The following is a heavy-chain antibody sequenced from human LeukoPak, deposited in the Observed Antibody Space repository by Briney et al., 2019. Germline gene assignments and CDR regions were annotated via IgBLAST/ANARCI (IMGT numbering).Heavy chain of an antibody. CDR2: IFNSGRT. D-gene: IGHD3-9*01. V-gene: IGHV4-4*08. CDR3: ARDVLGGYDWLDP. CDR1: GGSMSSYY. Sequence: PSETLSLTCAVSGGSMSSYYWSWLRQTPAKGLEWIGYIFNSGRTKYNPSLKSRATISVDTSKNQFSLNLTSGTAADTAVYYCARDVLGGYDWLDPWGPGTRVTVSS. J-gene: IGHJ5*02.